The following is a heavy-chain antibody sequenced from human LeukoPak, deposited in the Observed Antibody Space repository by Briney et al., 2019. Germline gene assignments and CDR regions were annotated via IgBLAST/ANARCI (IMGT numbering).Heavy chain of an antibody. CDR3: ARRVIRGLNGWFDP. Sequence: GGSLRLSCAASGFTFSDYYMTWIRQAPGKGLEWVSYISNSGTAKYYADSVKGRFTIPRDNAKNSLYLQLNSLRADDTAVYYCARRVIRGLNGWFDPWGQGTLVTVSS. D-gene: IGHD3/OR15-3a*01. CDR1: GFTFSDYY. V-gene: IGHV3-11*01. J-gene: IGHJ5*02. CDR2: ISNSGTAK.